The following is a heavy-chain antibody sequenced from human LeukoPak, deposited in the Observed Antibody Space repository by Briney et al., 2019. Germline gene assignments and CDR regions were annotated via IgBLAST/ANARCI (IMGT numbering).Heavy chain of an antibody. J-gene: IGHJ4*02. CDR3: ARGGNNYVHFDY. V-gene: IGHV3-7*04. CDR1: GITLSNYG. Sequence: GGSLRLSCAVSGITLSNYGMSWVRQAPGRGLEWVASIKQDGSQKFYVDSVKGRFTISRDNAENSLYLQMNSLRAEDTAVYYCARGGNNYVHFDYWGQGTLVTVSS. D-gene: IGHD5-24*01. CDR2: IKQDGSQK.